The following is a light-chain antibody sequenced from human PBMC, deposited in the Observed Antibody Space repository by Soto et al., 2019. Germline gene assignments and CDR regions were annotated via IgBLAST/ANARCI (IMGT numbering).Light chain of an antibody. CDR3: SSYAGSDVFV. CDR2: EVS. V-gene: IGLV2-8*01. CDR1: SSDVGAYNY. J-gene: IGLJ1*01. Sequence: QSALAQPPSASGSPGQSVAISCTGTSSDVGAYNYVAWYQQHPGKVPKLMIYEVSKRPSGVPDRFSGSKSGNTASLTVSGLQADDEADYYGSSYAGSDVFVFGTGTKVTVL.